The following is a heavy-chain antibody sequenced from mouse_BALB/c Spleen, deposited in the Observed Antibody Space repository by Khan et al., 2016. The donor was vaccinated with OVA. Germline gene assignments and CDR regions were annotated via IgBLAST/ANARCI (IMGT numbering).Heavy chain of an antibody. J-gene: IGHJ3*01. Sequence: MELVESGPGLVAPSQSLSITCNASGFSLTGYGVNWVRQPPGKGLKWLGRIWSDGSTPYNSALNSRLNISKDNFKSQVFLKMNGLKTDDAARYYCARELRLGGFAYWGQGTLVTVSA. CDR1: GFSLTGYG. V-gene: IGHV2-6-7*01. CDR2: IWSDGST. CDR3: ARELRLGGFAY. D-gene: IGHD1-2*01.